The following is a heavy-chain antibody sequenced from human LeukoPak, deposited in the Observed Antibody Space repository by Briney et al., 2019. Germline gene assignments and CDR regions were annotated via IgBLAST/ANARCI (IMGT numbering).Heavy chain of an antibody. D-gene: IGHD3-22*01. V-gene: IGHV4-39*01. Sequence: PSETLSLTCTVSGGSISSSSYYWGWIRQPPGKGLEWIGSIYYSGSTYYNPSLKSRVTISVDTSKNQFSLKLSSVTAADTAVYYCARAYDSSIVSFDYWGEGTLVTVSS. CDR3: ARAYDSSIVSFDY. CDR2: IYYSGST. CDR1: GGSISSSSYY. J-gene: IGHJ4*02.